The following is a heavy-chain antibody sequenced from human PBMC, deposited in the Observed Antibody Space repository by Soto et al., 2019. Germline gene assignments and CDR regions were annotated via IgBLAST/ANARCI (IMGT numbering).Heavy chain of an antibody. CDR3: AKGRGGSGSLTPRVDF. CDR1: GFTCNNYA. CDR2: ISGGGDTT. D-gene: IGHD3-10*01. Sequence: EVQLLESGGGLVQPGGSLRLSCAASGFTCNNYAMTWVRQAPAKGLEWVSAISGGGDTTTYADAVKGRFTVSRDGSKNTLYPQMSSLRAEATALYSCAKGRGGSGSLTPRVDFWGQGTLVTVSS. J-gene: IGHJ4*02. V-gene: IGHV3-23*01.